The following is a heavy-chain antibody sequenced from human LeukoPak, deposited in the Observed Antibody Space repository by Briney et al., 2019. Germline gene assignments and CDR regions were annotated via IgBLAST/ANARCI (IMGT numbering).Heavy chain of an antibody. CDR1: GFTFSSYW. CDR3: ARDGGVRWLQMDDAFDI. D-gene: IGHD5-24*01. CDR2: INSDGSST. V-gene: IGHV3-74*01. Sequence: GGSLRLSCAASGFTFSSYWMHWVRQAPGKGLVWVSRINSDGSSTSCADSVKGRFTISRDNAKNSLYLQMNSLRAEDTAVYYCARDGGVRWLQMDDAFDIWGQGTMVTVSS. J-gene: IGHJ3*02.